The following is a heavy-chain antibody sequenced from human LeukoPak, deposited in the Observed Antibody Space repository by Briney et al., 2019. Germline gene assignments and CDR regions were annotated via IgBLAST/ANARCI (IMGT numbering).Heavy chain of an antibody. V-gene: IGHV3-7*01. Sequence: VGSLRLSCAASGFTFSSYWMRWVRQAPGKGLEWVANIKQDGSEKYYVDSVKGRFTISRDNAKNSLYLQMNSLRAEDTAVYYCARDYCSGGSCYSESHDAFDIWGQGTMVTVSS. CDR1: GFTFSSYW. CDR3: ARDYCSGGSCYSESHDAFDI. CDR2: IKQDGSEK. J-gene: IGHJ3*02. D-gene: IGHD2-15*01.